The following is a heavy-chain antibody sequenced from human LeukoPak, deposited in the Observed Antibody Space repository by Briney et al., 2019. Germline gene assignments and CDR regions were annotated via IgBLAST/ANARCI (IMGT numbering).Heavy chain of an antibody. V-gene: IGHV4-59*08. J-gene: IGHJ3*02. CDR3: AVNSTKHTFDI. CDR2: IYYSGGT. D-gene: IGHD1-1*01. CDR1: GGSMSPFY. Sequence: SETLSLTCTVSGGSMSPFYWSWIRQSPGKGLEWIGSIYYSGGTNYNPSLKSRVTISVDTSKNQFSLELSSVTAADTAVYYCAVNSTKHTFDIWGQGTIVIVSS.